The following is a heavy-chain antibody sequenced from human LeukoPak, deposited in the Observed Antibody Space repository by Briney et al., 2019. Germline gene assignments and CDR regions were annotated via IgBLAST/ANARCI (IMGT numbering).Heavy chain of an antibody. D-gene: IGHD6-19*01. V-gene: IGHV3-23*01. CDR3: AKSPPRRAYSSGWYVDY. Sequence: PGGSLRLSCAASGFTFSSYAMSRVRQAPGKGLEWVSAISGSGGSTYYADSVKGRFTISRDNSKNTLYLQMNSLRAEDTAVYYCAKSPPRRAYSSGWYVDYWGQGTLVTVSS. CDR1: GFTFSSYA. J-gene: IGHJ4*02. CDR2: ISGSGGST.